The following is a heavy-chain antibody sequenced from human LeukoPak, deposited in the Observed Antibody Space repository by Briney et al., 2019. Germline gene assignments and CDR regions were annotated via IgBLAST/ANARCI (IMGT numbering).Heavy chain of an antibody. CDR1: GFTFSSYG. CDR3: AKSITTYRYSFDY. D-gene: IGHD1-20*01. J-gene: IGHJ4*02. CDR2: ISYDGSNK. V-gene: IGHV3-30*18. Sequence: SGRSLRLSCAASGFTFSSYGMHWVRQAPVKGLEWVAVISYDGSNKYYADSVKGRFTISRDNSKNTLYLQMNSLRAEDTAVYYCAKSITTYRYSFDYWGQGTLVTVSS.